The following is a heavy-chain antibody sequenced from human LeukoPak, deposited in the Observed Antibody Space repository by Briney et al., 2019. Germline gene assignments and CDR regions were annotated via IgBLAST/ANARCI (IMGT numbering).Heavy chain of an antibody. J-gene: IGHJ4*02. D-gene: IGHD3/OR15-3a*01. CDR1: GFTFSSYS. CDR2: ISSSSSYI. V-gene: IGHV3-21*01. CDR3: GRRGRKSKWTGHY. Sequence: GGSLRLSCAASGFTFSSYSMNWVRQAPGKGLEWVSSISSSSSYIYYADSVKGRFTISRDNAKNSLYLQMNSLRAEDTAVYYWGRRGRKSKWTGHYLGQGTLVTVSS.